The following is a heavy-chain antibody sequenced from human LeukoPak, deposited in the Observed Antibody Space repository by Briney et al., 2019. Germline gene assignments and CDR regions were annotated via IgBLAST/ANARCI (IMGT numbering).Heavy chain of an antibody. V-gene: IGHV1-69*05. D-gene: IGHD5-12*01. Sequence: ASVKVSCKASGGTFSSYAISWVRQAPGQGLEWMGGIIPIFGTANYAQKFQGRVTITTDESTSTAYMELSSLRSEDTAVYYCASSFVGGYSGYELDYWGRGTLVTVSS. CDR2: IIPIFGTA. J-gene: IGHJ4*02. CDR3: ASSFVGGYSGYELDY. CDR1: GGTFSSYA.